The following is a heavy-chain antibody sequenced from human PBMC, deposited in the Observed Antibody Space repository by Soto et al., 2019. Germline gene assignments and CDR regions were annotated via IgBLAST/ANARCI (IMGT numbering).Heavy chain of an antibody. J-gene: IGHJ5*02. V-gene: IGHV1-2*02. D-gene: IGHD6-13*01. CDR2: INPNSGGT. Sequence: GASVKVSCKASGYTFTGYYMHWVRQAPGQGLERMGWINPNSGGTNYAQKFQGRVTMTRDTSISTAYMELSRLRSDDTAVYYCARCIAAAFDWFDPWGQGTLVTVSS. CDR3: ARCIAAAFDWFDP. CDR1: GYTFTGYY.